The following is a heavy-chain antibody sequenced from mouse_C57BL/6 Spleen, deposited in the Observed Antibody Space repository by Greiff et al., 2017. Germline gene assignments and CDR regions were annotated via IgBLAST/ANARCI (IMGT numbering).Heavy chain of an antibody. J-gene: IGHJ4*01. CDR3: SRTTVDYYAMDY. CDR1: GYTFTSYW. CDR2: IDPSDSYT. V-gene: IGHV1-69*01. D-gene: IGHD1-1*01. Sequence: QVQLQQPGAELVMPGASVKLSCKASGYTFTSYWMHWVKQRPGQGLEWIGEIDPSDSYTNYNQKFKGKSTLTVDKSSSTAYMLLSSLTSEDSAVYYCSRTTVDYYAMDYWGQGTSVTVSS.